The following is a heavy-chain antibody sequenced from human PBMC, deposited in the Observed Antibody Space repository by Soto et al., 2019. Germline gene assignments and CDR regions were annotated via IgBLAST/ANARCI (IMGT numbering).Heavy chain of an antibody. J-gene: IGHJ4*02. CDR2: ISYEGGNK. V-gene: IGHV3-30*18. CDR1: GFTFSSYG. CDR3: AKVGPAYSGYDYFDY. Sequence: QVQLVESGGGVVQPGRSLRLSCAASGFTFSSYGIHWVRQAPGKGLEWAAFISYEGGNKYYADSVKGRFTVSRDNSKNTLYLQMNSVRAEDTAVYYCAKVGPAYSGYDYFDYWGQGTLVTVSS. D-gene: IGHD5-12*01.